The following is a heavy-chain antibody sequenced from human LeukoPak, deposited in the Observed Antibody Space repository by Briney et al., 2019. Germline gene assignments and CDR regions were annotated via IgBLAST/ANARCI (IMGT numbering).Heavy chain of an antibody. CDR2: IYYSGST. Sequence: SETLSLTCTVSGGSISSYYWSWIRQPPGKGLEWIGYIYYSGSTNYNPSLKSRVTISVDTSKNQFSLKLSSVTAADTAVYYCACLSAYYYYGMDVWGQGTTVTVSS. CDR3: ACLSAYYYYGMDV. V-gene: IGHV4-59*08. CDR1: GGSISSYY. J-gene: IGHJ6*02. D-gene: IGHD2/OR15-2a*01.